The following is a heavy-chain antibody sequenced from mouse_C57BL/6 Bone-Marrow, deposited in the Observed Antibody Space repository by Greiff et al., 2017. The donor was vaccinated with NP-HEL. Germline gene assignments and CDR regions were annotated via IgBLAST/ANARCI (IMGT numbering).Heavy chain of an antibody. CDR3: ARGDYYGSRDFDY. CDR2: IHPNSGST. V-gene: IGHV1-64*01. Sequence: QVQLQQPGAELVKPGASVKLSCKASGYTFTSYWMHWVKQRPGQGLEWIGMIHPNSGSTNYNEKFKSKATLTVDKSSSTAYMQLSSLTSEDSAVXYCARGDYYGSRDFDYWGQGTTLTVSS. J-gene: IGHJ2*01. CDR1: GYTFTSYW. D-gene: IGHD1-1*01.